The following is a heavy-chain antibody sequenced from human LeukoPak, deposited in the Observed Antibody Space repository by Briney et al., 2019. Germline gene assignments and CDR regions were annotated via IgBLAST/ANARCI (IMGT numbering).Heavy chain of an antibody. D-gene: IGHD4-11*01. CDR2: VFNDGSNQ. Sequence: GGSLRLSCAASKFTFSHYGMHWVRQAPGKGLEWVAVVFNDGSNQYYADSVKGRFTGSRDNSQNMLYLQMNSLRPEDTAVYYCAKDAERGFDYSNSLQKWGQGTLVTVSS. CDR3: AKDAERGFDYSNSLQK. V-gene: IGHV3-33*03. CDR1: KFTFSHYG. J-gene: IGHJ4*02.